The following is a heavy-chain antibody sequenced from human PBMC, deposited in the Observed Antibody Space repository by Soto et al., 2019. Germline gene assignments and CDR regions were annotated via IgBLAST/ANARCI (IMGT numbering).Heavy chain of an antibody. Sequence: EVQLVESGGGLVPPGGALRLSCAASGFTFSLYSMSWVRQAPGKGLEWGSYISRSSTGIHYADSVKGRFTISRDDATNSMHLQMNSLRDGDTAVYYCARAVTWGLDVWGQGTTVSISS. V-gene: IGHV3-48*02. CDR1: GFTFSLYS. D-gene: IGHD3-10*01. CDR3: ARAVTWGLDV. CDR2: ISRSSTGI. J-gene: IGHJ6*02.